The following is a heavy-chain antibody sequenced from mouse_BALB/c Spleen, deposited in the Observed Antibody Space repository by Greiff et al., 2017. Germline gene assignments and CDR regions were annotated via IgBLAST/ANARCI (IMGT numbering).Heavy chain of an antibody. CDR3: AIYYGSSYTY. CDR2: IYPGGGYT. D-gene: IGHD1-1*01. J-gene: IGHJ2*01. Sequence: VQVVASGAELVRPGTSVKISCKASGYTFTNYWLGWVKQRPGHGLEWIGDIYPGGGYTNYNEKFKGKATLTADTSSSTAYMQLSSLTSEDSAVYFCAIYYGSSYTYWGQGTTLTVSS. V-gene: IGHV1-63*02. CDR1: GYTFTNYW.